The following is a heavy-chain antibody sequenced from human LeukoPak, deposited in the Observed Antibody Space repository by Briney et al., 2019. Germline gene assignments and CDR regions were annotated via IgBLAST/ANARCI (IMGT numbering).Heavy chain of an antibody. J-gene: IGHJ4*02. CDR1: GFTFSSYG. CDR3: TRAGDIVVVPAASYAGY. V-gene: IGHV3-15*01. Sequence: GGSLRLSCAASGFTFSSYGMHWVRQAPGEGLEWVGRIKSKTDGGTTDYAAPVKGRFTISRDDSKNTLYLQMNSLKTEDTAVYYCTRAGDIVVVPAASYAGYWGQGTLVTVSS. D-gene: IGHD2-2*01. CDR2: IKSKTDGGTT.